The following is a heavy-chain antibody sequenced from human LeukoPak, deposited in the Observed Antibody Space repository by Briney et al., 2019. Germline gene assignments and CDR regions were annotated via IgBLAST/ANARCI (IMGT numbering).Heavy chain of an antibody. CDR2: ISAYNGNT. CDR3: ARVRDFWSGYHHFDY. D-gene: IGHD3-3*01. Sequence: VASVKVSCTASGYTFTSYGISWVRQAPGQGLEWMGWISAYNGNTNYAQKLQGRVTMTTDTSTSTAYMELRSLRSDDTAVYYCARVRDFWSGYHHFDYWGQGTLVTVSS. CDR1: GYTFTSYG. J-gene: IGHJ4*02. V-gene: IGHV1-18*01.